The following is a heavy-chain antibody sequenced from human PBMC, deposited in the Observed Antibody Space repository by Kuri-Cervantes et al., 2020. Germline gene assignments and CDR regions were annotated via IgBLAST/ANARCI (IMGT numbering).Heavy chain of an antibody. CDR2: IYSGGST. CDR3: ASHIAVARMVDY. J-gene: IGHJ4*02. D-gene: IGHD6-19*01. V-gene: IGHV3-53*01. CDR1: GFTVSSNY. Sequence: GESLKISCAASGFTVSSNYMSWVRQAPGKGLEWVSVIYSGGSTYYADSVKGRFTISRDNATNTLYLQMNSLRAEDTAVYYCASHIAVARMVDYWGQGTLVTVSS.